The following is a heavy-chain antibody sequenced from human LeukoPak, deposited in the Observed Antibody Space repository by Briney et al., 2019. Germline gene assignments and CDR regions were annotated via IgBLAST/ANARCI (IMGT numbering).Heavy chain of an antibody. CDR2: IYYSGST. CDR3: ARGHNVVVVAATPEWFDP. V-gene: IGHV4-31*11. J-gene: IGHJ5*02. D-gene: IGHD2-15*01. Sequence: SETLSLTCAVYGGSFSGYYWSWIRQHPGKGLEWIGYIYYSGSTYYNPSLKSRVTISVDTSKNQFSLKLSSVTAADTAVYYCARGHNVVVVAATPEWFDPWGQGTLVTVSS. CDR1: GGSFSGYY.